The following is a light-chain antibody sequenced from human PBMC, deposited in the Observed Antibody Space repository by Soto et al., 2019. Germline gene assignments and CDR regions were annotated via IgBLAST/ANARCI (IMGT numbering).Light chain of an antibody. V-gene: IGKV3-20*01. Sequence: EIVLTQSPGTLSLSPGESATLSCRASQSVAATRLACYQQKPGQAPRLLNYDASSRSTGTTHRFSGSASGTDFTLPISRLQPEDFAVYYCQQHDRHPFSFGAGTKVDIK. CDR3: QQHDRHPFS. CDR2: DAS. J-gene: IGKJ3*01. CDR1: QSVAATR.